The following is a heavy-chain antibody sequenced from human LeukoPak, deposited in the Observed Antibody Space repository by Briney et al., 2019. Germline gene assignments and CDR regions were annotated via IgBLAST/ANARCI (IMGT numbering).Heavy chain of an antibody. V-gene: IGHV3-33*01. Sequence: GGSLRLSCAASGFTFSGFGMHWVRQAPGKGLEWVAVICYDGSNKFYADSVKGRFTISRDNSKNTLYLQMNNLKAKDMALYYCARDRAAADLDYWGQETLVTVFS. J-gene: IGHJ4*02. CDR2: ICYDGSNK. D-gene: IGHD6-13*01. CDR1: GFTFSGFG. CDR3: ARDRAAADLDY.